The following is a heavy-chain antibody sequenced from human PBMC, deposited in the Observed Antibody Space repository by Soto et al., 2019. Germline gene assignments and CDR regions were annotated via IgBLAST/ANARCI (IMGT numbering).Heavy chain of an antibody. CDR3: ASKDPMHYYYYIDV. V-gene: IGHV3-66*01. CDR2: IYSGGST. J-gene: IGHJ6*03. CDR1: GFTVSSNY. Sequence: EVLLVESGGGLVQPGGSLRLSCAASGFTVSSNYMSWVRQAPGKGLEWVSVIYSGGSTYYADSVKGRFTISRDNSKNTLYLQMHSLSAADTAVYYWASKDPMHYYYYIDVWGKGTTVTVSS.